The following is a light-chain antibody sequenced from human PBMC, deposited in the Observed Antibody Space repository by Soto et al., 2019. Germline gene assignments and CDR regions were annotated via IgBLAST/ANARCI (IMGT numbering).Light chain of an antibody. CDR1: NSNIGSDI. J-gene: IGLJ1*01. V-gene: IGLV1-44*01. CDR2: TTN. CDR3: ATWDGGLSGPFV. Sequence: HSVRTQPPSASGTPGQRATISCCGSNSNIGSDIVNCYQLLPGAAPEVLINTTNQRPSGVPERFSGSKSGTSASLAISGLQSEDEANSSCATWDGGLSGPFVFGPGTKVTVL.